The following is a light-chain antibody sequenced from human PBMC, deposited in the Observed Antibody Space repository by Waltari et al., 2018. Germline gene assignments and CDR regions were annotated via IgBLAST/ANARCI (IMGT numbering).Light chain of an antibody. CDR3: QQYYSTPT. V-gene: IGKV4-1*01. J-gene: IGKJ2*01. CDR1: QSVLYSSNNKNY. CDR2: WAS. Sequence: DIVMTQSPDSLAVSLGERATINCKSSQSVLYSSNNKNYLAWYQQKPGQPLKLLIYWASTRESGVLDRFSGSGSETDFTLTVSSLQAEDVAVYYGQQYYSTPTFGQGTKLEIK.